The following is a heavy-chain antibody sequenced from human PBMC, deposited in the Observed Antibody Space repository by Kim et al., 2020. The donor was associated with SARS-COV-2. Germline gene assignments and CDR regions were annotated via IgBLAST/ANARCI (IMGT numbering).Heavy chain of an antibody. Sequence: ANYAQKCQGRVTITADKSTSTAYMELSSLRSEDTAVYYCAREGAAPVFDYWGQGTLVTVSS. D-gene: IGHD6-6*01. CDR3: AREGAAPVFDY. V-gene: IGHV1-69*04. J-gene: IGHJ4*02. CDR2: A.